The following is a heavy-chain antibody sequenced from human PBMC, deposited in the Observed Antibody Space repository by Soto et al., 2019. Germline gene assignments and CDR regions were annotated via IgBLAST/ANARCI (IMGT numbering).Heavy chain of an antibody. D-gene: IGHD6-13*01. V-gene: IGHV4-39*01. J-gene: IGHJ4*02. CDR3: ARSSRDSSSWYDY. CDR1: GGSISSRSYY. CDR2: IYYSGST. Sequence: PSETLSLTCAVSGGSISSRSYYWGWIRQPPGKGLEWIGSIYYSGSTYYNPSLKSRVTISVDTSKNQFSLKLSSVTAADTAVYYCARSSRDSSSWYDYWGQGTLVTVSS.